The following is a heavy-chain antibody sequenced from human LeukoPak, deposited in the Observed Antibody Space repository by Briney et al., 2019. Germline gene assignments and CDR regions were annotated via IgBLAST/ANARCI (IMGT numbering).Heavy chain of an antibody. Sequence: PRGSLRLSCAASGFTFSSYAMSWVRQAPGKGLEWVSAISGSGGSTYYADSVKGRFTISRDNSKNTLYLQMNSLRAEDTAVYYCAKDRVRPGAFDIWGQGTMVTVSS. D-gene: IGHD6-6*01. CDR3: AKDRVRPGAFDI. J-gene: IGHJ3*02. V-gene: IGHV3-23*01. CDR2: ISGSGGST. CDR1: GFTFSSYA.